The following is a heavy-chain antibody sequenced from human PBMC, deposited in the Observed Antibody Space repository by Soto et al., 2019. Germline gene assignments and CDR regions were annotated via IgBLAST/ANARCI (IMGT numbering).Heavy chain of an antibody. CDR2: MVPLFGTT. J-gene: IGHJ3*01. V-gene: IGHV1-69*01. CDR3: ARDLADVHLWDAFDV. D-gene: IGHD6-13*01. CDR1: GDTFNSYG. Sequence: QVQLVQSGPELKKPGSSVKVSCKAPGDTFNSYGISWLGQAPGQGLGGMGGMVPLFGTTNLALKFEDRVTITADELTTTVYMEIRGLTSEDTAVYYCARDLADVHLWDAFDVWGHGTRVTVSS.